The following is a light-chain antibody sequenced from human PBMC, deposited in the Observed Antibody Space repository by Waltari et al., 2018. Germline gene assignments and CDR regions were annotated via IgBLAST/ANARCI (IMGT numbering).Light chain of an antibody. CDR2: DVN. CDR3: CSYTTSSTLDV. Sequence: QSALTQPDSVSGSPGQSITISCTGTSSDIGGYNYVSWFQQHPGKAPKLIIYDVNGRPSGVSNRFSGSKSGKTASLTISGLLPEDEADYYCCSYTTSSTLDVCGTGTKVTVL. CDR1: SSDIGGYNY. J-gene: IGLJ1*01. V-gene: IGLV2-14*03.